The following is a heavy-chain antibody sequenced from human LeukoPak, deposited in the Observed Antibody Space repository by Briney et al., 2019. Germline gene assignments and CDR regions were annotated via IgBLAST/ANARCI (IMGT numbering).Heavy chain of an antibody. CDR3: VREDAHTYYFDF. Sequence: ASVKVSCKTSGYTFTSYHMHWVRQAPGQGLEWVAIIKSTGDTTVYAQKFQGRVTVTRDTSTGTVYMDLSSLSSEDTAVYYCVREDAHTYYFDFWGPGTLVTVSS. D-gene: IGHD2-2*01. J-gene: IGHJ4*02. CDR2: IKSTGDTT. CDR1: GYTFTSYH. V-gene: IGHV1-46*01.